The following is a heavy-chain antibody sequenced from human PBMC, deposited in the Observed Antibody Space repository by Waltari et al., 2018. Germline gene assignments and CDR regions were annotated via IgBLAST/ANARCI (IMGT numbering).Heavy chain of an antibody. V-gene: IGHV3-30*02. CDR2: IRFDGSQK. CDR3: AGDISVSSPSL. J-gene: IGHJ1*01. CDR1: GFIFSRFA. Sequence: QVQLVESGGGVVQPGGSLRLSCKASGFIFSRFAMHWVRQAPGMGLEWVSLIRFDGSQKYYSESLKGRFTVSRDNSRDTLYLHMENLGSDDTATYFCAGDISVSSPSLWGRGTLVTVSS. D-gene: IGHD3-3*02.